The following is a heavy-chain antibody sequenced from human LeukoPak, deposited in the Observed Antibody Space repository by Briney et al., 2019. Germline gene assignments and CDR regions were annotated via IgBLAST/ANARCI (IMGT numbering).Heavy chain of an antibody. J-gene: IGHJ2*01. CDR3: ARLSNWVNWYFDL. Sequence: PGGSLRLSCAASGFTVSSDFMNWVRQAPGKGLEWVSVIYSGGTTYYADSVKGRFTISRDNSKNTLYLQMNSLRAEDTAVYYCARLSNWVNWYFDLWGRGTLVTVSS. CDR1: GFTVSSDF. V-gene: IGHV3-66*02. D-gene: IGHD7-27*01. CDR2: IYSGGTT.